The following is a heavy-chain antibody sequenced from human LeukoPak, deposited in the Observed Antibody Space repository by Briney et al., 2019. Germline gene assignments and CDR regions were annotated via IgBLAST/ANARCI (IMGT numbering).Heavy chain of an antibody. CDR2: ISAYNGNT. CDR1: GYTFTSYA. D-gene: IGHD2-2*01. CDR3: AREGCSSTSCYDGDNWFDP. V-gene: IGHV1-18*01. Sequence: GASVKVSCKASGYTFTSYAMGWVRQAPGHGLEWMGWISAYNGNTNYAQKLQGRVTMTTDTSTSTAYMELRSLRSDDTAVYYCAREGCSSTSCYDGDNWFDPWGQGTLVTVSS. J-gene: IGHJ5*02.